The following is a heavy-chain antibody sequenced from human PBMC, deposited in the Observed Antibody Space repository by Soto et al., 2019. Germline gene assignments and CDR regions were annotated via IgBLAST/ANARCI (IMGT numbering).Heavy chain of an antibody. V-gene: IGHV3-23*01. CDR1: GITFSTYA. J-gene: IGHJ4*02. D-gene: IGHD3-10*01. CDR3: AKFCRGSTYYFDY. Sequence: EVQLLESGGGLVQPGGSLRLSCAASGITFSTYAMSWVRQAPGKGLEWVSAISGSGGSTYYADSVKGRFTISRDNSKNTLYLQMNSLRAEDTAVYYCAKFCRGSTYYFDYWGQGTLVTVSS. CDR2: ISGSGGST.